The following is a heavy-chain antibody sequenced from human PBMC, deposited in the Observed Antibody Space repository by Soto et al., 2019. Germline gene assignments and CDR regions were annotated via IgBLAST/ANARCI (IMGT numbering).Heavy chain of an antibody. CDR2: IDPSDSYT. J-gene: IGHJ6*02. D-gene: IGHD2-2*02. Sequence: GESLKISCKGSGYSFTSYWISWVRQMPGKGLEWMGRIDPSDSYTNYSPSFQGHVTISADKSISTAYLQWSSLKASDTAMYYCTRHIHLDCSRTSGDTRSTAYRDFWGQETTV. V-gene: IGHV5-10-1*01. CDR3: TRHIHLDCSRTSGDTRSTAYRDF. CDR1: GYSFTSYW.